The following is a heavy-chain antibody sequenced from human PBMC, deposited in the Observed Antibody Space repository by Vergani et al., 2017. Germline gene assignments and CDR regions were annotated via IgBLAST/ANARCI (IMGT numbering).Heavy chain of an antibody. CDR3: ARRSSSYYFDI. Sequence: QVNLQESGPGLVKPSETLSLTCAVSGDSISSGNNWGWIRQPPGKGLEWISSVSHSGDTYFNPSLKGRVSISMDTCKNYFFLTLSSVTAADTAMYYCARRSSSYYFDIWGQGVLITVSS. D-gene: IGHD3-22*01. CDR1: GDSISSGNN. CDR2: VSHSGDT. J-gene: IGHJ5*02. V-gene: IGHV4-38-2*01.